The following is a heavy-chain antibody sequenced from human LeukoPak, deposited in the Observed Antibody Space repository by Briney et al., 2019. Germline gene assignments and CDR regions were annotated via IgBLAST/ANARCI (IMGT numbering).Heavy chain of an antibody. CDR1: GGSISSSNW. V-gene: IGHV4-4*02. J-gene: IGHJ6*03. D-gene: IGHD3-10*01. CDR3: ARRGYYYGSGSYYYYYYYMDV. CDR2: IYHSGST. Sequence: PSGTLSLTCAVSGGSISSSNWWSWVRQPPGKGLEWIGEIYHSGSTNYNPSLKSRVTISVDKSKNQFSLKLSSVTAADTAVYYCARRGYYYGSGSYYYYYYYMDVWGKGTTVTISS.